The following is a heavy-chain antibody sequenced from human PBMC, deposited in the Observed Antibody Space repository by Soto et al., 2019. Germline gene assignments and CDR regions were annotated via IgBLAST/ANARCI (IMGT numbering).Heavy chain of an antibody. CDR3: ARDLPSSGGSMGFYMDV. D-gene: IGHD2-15*01. CDR1: GGSFSGYY. J-gene: IGHJ6*03. CDR2: INHSGST. V-gene: IGHV4-34*01. Sequence: SETLSLTYAVYGGSFSGYYWSWIRQPPGKGLEWIGEINHSGSTNYNPSLKSRVTISVDRSKNQFSLKLSSVTAADTAVYYCARDLPSSGGSMGFYMDVWGKGTKVTVSS.